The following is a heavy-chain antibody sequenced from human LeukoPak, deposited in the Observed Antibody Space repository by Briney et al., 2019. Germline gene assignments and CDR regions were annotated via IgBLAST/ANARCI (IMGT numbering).Heavy chain of an antibody. CDR2: IYHSGST. Sequence: SETLSLTCAVSGYSISSGYYWGWIRQPPGKGLEWIGSIYHSGSTYYSPSLKSRVTISVDTSKNQFSLKLSSVTAADTAVYYCASRRITIFGVVTSDAFDIWGQGTMVTVSS. V-gene: IGHV4-38-2*01. J-gene: IGHJ3*02. D-gene: IGHD3-3*01. CDR3: ASRRITIFGVVTSDAFDI. CDR1: GYSISSGYY.